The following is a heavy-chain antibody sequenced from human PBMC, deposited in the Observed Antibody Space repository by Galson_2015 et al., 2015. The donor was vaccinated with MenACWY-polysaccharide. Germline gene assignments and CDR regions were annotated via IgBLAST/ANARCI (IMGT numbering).Heavy chain of an antibody. CDR2: MSPTSGNT. CDR1: GYTFTSNA. CDR3: ARGGRRGVWYEGDY. Sequence: SVKVSCKASGYTFTSNAINWVRQAPGRGLEWMGWMSPTSGNTGSAQKFQGRVTMTWSTSISTAYMELSSLRSEDTATYYCARGGRRGVWYEGDYWGQGTLVTV. D-gene: IGHD6-19*01. V-gene: IGHV1-8*01. J-gene: IGHJ4*02.